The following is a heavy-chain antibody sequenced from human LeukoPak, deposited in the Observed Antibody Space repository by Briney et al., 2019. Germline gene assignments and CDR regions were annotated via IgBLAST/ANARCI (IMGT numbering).Heavy chain of an antibody. CDR1: GYTFTSYY. Sequence: GASVKVSCKASGYTFTSYYMHWVRQAPGQGLEWMGIINPSGGSTSYAQKFQGRVTMTRDTSTSTVYMELSSLRSEDTAVYYCARDFEDYVRGSYRASYFMDVWGKGTTVTISS. CDR2: INPSGGST. V-gene: IGHV1-46*01. CDR3: ARDFEDYVRGSYRASYFMDV. J-gene: IGHJ6*03. D-gene: IGHD3-16*02.